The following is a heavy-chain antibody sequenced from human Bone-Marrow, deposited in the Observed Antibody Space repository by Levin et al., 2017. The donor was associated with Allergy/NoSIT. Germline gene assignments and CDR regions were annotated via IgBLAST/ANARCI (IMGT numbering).Heavy chain of an antibody. Sequence: GESLKIPCEASGFIFSNFAMHWVRQAPGKGLEWVAVIWHDGSNEYYLDSVKGRFIISRDNSKNKVYLQMNRLRAEDTGVYYCARDWALTGIDEPTILKDHWGQEPWSPSPQ. D-gene: IGHD3-9*01. V-gene: IGHV3-33*01. J-gene: IGHJ4*01. CDR1: GFIFSNFA. CDR2: IWHDGSNE. CDR3: ARDWALTGIDEPTILKDH.